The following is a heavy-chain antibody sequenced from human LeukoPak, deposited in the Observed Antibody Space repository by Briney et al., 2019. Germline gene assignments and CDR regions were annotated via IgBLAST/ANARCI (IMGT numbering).Heavy chain of an antibody. CDR1: GGTISSGGYY. V-gene: IGHV4-31*03. CDR2: IYYSGST. Sequence: SETLSFTCTVSGGTISSGGYYWSWIRQHPGKGLEWIGYIYYSGSTYYNPSLKSRVTISVDTCKNQFSLKLSSVTAADTAVYYCAIHVGYCSGGSCYPPLYYFDYWGQGTLVTVSS. CDR3: AIHVGYCSGGSCYPPLYYFDY. D-gene: IGHD2-15*01. J-gene: IGHJ4*02.